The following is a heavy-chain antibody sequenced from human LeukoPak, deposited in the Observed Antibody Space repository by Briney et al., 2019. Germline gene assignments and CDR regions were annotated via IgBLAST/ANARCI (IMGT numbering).Heavy chain of an antibody. J-gene: IGHJ4*02. CDR1: GFTFSSYA. D-gene: IGHD1-26*01. V-gene: IGHV3-23*01. CDR3: AKALYSGSYWGVDY. CDR2: ISGSGGST. Sequence: GRSLRLSCAASGFTFSSYAMSWVRQAPGKGLEWVSAISGSGGSTYYADSVKGRFTISRDNSKNTLYLQMNSLRAEDTAVYYCAKALYSGSYWGVDYWGQGTLVTVSS.